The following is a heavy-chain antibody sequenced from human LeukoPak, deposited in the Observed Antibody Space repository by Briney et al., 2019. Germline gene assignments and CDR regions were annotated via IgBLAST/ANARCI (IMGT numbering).Heavy chain of an antibody. CDR2: IDKKDKGYATAT. Sequence: GGSLRLSCAASGFTFSGSAIHWVRQSSGQGLEWVGQIDKKDKGYATATAYAASVKGRFTISRDDSINTAYLQMKSLKTGDTALYYCTRDSGTYNWFDPWGQGTLVTVSS. CDR3: TRDSGTYNWFDP. D-gene: IGHD1-26*01. V-gene: IGHV3-73*01. CDR1: GFTFSGSA. J-gene: IGHJ5*02.